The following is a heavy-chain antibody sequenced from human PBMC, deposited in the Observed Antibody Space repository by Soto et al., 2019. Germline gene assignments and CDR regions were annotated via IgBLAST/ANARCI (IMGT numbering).Heavy chain of an antibody. D-gene: IGHD2-21*02. CDR2: MTASGNNK. CDR3: AKDRGQLLFFMSREGYDF. J-gene: IGHJ4*02. CDR1: GFIFNNDG. V-gene: IGHV3-23*01. Sequence: EVQWLASGGALVQPGGSLRLSCAAAGFIFNNDGMIWVRQAPGKGLEGVASMTASGNNKYYLESVEGRFTISRDTSNNNLYLQINSLRVDDTALYYCAKDRGQLLFFMSREGYDFWGQGIQVTVSS.